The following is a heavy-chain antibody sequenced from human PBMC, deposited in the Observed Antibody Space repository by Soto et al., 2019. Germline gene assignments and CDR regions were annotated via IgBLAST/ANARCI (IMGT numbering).Heavy chain of an antibody. V-gene: IGHV3-33*01. CDR2: IWYDGSNK. CDR1: GFTFSSYG. J-gene: IGHJ6*02. CDR3: ASEYCSSTSCRKPYYYGMDV. Sequence: GGSLRLSCAASGFTFSSYGMHWVRQAPGKGLEWVAVIWYDGSNKYYADSVKGRFTISRDNSKNTLYLQMNSLRAEDTAVYYCASEYCSSTSCRKPYYYGMDVWGQGTTVTV. D-gene: IGHD2-2*01.